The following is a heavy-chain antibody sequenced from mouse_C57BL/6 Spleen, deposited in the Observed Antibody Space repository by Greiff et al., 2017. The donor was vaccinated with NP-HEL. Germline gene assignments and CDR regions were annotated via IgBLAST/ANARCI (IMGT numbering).Heavy chain of an antibody. CDR2: IDPSDSYT. D-gene: IGHD2-4*01. CDR1: GYTFTSYW. J-gene: IGHJ1*03. Sequence: QVQLQQPGAELVMPGASVKLSCKASGYTFTSYWMHWVKQRPGQGLEWIGEIDPSDSYTNYNQKFKGKSTLTVDKSSSTAYMQLSSLTSEDTAVYYCARVNEYDGHWYVDVWGTGTTVTVSS. V-gene: IGHV1-69*01. CDR3: ARVNEYDGHWYVDV.